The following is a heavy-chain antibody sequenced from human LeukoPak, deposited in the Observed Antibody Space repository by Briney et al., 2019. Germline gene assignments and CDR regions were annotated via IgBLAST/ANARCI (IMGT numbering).Heavy chain of an antibody. J-gene: IGHJ4*02. V-gene: IGHV2-70*11. D-gene: IGHD4-17*01. CDR2: IDWDDDE. CDR3: ARIRRTVTTGNYYFDY. CDR1: GFSLSTSGMC. Sequence: ESGPALVKPTQTLTLTCTFSGFSLSTSGMCVSWIRQPAGKALEWLARIDWDDDEYYNRSLKTRLTISKDTSKNQVVLTMTNVDLVDTATYYCARIRRTVTTGNYYFDYWGQGTLVTVSS.